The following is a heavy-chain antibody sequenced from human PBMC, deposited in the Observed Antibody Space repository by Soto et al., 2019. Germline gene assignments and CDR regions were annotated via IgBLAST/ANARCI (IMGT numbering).Heavy chain of an antibody. CDR1: GFTFDDYA. D-gene: IGHD6-13*01. CDR2: ISWNSGSI. V-gene: IGHV3-9*01. J-gene: IGHJ4*02. Sequence: EVQLVESGGGLVQPGRSLRLSCAASGFTFDDYAMHWVRQAPGKGLEWVSGISWNSGSIGYADSVKGRFTISRDNAKNSLYLQMNRLRAEATALYYCAKDIGVSLGLLGYFDDWGQGTLVTVSS. CDR3: AKDIGVSLGLLGYFDD.